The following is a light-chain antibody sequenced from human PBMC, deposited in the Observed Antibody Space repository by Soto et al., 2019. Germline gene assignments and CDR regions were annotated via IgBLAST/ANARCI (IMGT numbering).Light chain of an antibody. V-gene: IGKV3-20*01. J-gene: IGKJ5*01. Sequence: EIVLTQSPGTLSLSPGERATLSCRASQSVSSSHLAWYQHKPGQAPRLLIYAASSRATGSPDRFSGGGSGTDFTLTISRLEPEDFAVYYCQQYCYSPITFGKGTRLEIK. CDR1: QSVSSSH. CDR3: QQYCYSPIT. CDR2: AAS.